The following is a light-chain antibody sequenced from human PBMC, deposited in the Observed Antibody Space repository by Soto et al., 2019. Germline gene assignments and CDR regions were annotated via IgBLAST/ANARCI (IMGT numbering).Light chain of an antibody. J-gene: IGKJ5*01. V-gene: IGKV1-5*01. CDR1: QSISRW. Sequence: DLQITHSPSNLSASVGDRVTITCRASQSISRWLAWYQQKPGKAPQALIYDASSLKSGVPSRFSGNGSGTEFTLTISSLQPDDFATYYCQQYNTYSTFGQGTRLEIK. CDR3: QQYNTYST. CDR2: DAS.